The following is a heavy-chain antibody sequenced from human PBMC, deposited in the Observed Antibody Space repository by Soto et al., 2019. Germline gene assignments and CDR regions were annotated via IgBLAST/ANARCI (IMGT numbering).Heavy chain of an antibody. J-gene: IGHJ4*02. Sequence: SVKLSCKASGGTFSSYAISWVRQAPGQGLEWMGEIIPIFGTANYAQKCQGRVTITADKSTSTAYRELSSLRSEDTAVYYCAAKYYYDSSGCFDYWGQGTLVPVSS. V-gene: IGHV1-69*06. CDR2: IIPIFGTA. CDR3: AAKYYYDSSGCFDY. CDR1: GGTFSSYA. D-gene: IGHD3-22*01.